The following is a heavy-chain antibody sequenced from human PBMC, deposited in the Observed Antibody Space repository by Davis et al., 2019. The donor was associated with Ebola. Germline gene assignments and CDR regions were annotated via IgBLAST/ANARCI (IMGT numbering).Heavy chain of an antibody. V-gene: IGHV3-11*06. CDR3: VRDPALVVTGGGWFFGL. CDR1: GFTFTDYY. CDR2: ISGDSLYT. D-gene: IGHD2-21*02. J-gene: IGHJ2*01. Sequence: PGGSLRLSCAASGFTFTDYYMGWIRQAPGKGLEWVSYISGDSLYTNYADSVRGRLTISRDDAKNSLYLQMNSLRAEDTAVYYCVRDPALVVTGGGWFFGLWGRGTLVTVSS.